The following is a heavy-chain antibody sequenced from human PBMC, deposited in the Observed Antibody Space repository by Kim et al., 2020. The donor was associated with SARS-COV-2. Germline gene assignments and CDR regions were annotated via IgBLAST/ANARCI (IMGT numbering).Heavy chain of an antibody. CDR2: IKQDGSEK. CDR3: AREIWGTWREGWFDP. CDR1: GFTFSSYW. D-gene: IGHD3-16*01. J-gene: IGHJ5*02. V-gene: IGHV3-7*03. Sequence: GGSLRLSCAASGFTFSSYWMSWVRQAPGKGLEWVANIKQDGSEKYYVDSVKGRFTISRDNAKNSLYLQMNSLRAEDTAVYYCAREIWGTWREGWFDPWGQGTLVTVSS.